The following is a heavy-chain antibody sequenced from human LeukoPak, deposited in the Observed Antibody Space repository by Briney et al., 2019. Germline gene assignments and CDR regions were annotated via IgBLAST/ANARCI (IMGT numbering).Heavy chain of an antibody. V-gene: IGHV3-13*04. CDR1: GFTSSSHD. J-gene: IGHJ3*02. Sequence: GSLRLSCAASGFTSSSHDMHWVRQATGKGLERVSGIDTGGDTFYAASVNGRFTISRENVENSLCLQMNSLRVGDTAVYYCARVSANAFDIWGQGTVVTVSS. CDR3: ARVSANAFDI. CDR2: IDTGGDT.